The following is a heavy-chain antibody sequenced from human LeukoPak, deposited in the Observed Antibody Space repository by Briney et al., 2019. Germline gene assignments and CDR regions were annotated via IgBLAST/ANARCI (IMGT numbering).Heavy chain of an antibody. CDR2: IYESGST. J-gene: IGHJ4*02. V-gene: IGHV4-39*01. CDR1: GGSISSSVYY. CDR3: ARQGPLVSSFDY. Sequence: PSETLSLTCTVSGGSISSSVYYWGWIRQPPGKGLEWIGSIYESGSTYYNPSLKSRVTISVDTSKNQFSLKLSSVTAADTAVYYCARQGPLVSSFDYWGQGTLVTVSS. D-gene: IGHD4-23*01.